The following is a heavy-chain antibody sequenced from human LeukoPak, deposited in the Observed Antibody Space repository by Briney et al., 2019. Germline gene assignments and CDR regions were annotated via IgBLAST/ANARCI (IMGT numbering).Heavy chain of an antibody. CDR3: TRVGYIDEGIDY. CDR2: IKQDGSKK. Sequence: GGSLRLSCVASGFPFSSYWMTWVRQAPGKGLEWVANIKQDGSKKSYVDSVKGRFTISRDNAKNSLYLQMNSLRAEDTTIYYCTRVGYIDEGIDYWGQGTLVTVSS. J-gene: IGHJ4*02. D-gene: IGHD5-24*01. V-gene: IGHV3-7*04. CDR1: GFPFSSYW.